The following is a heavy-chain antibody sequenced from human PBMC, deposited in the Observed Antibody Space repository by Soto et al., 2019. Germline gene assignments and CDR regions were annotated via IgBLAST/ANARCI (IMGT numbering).Heavy chain of an antibody. Sequence: QITLKESGPTLVKPTQTLTLTCTFSGFSLTTRGVGVGWIRQPPGKALECLALIYWDDDKRYSPSLQSRLSITTDTSKIQVVLTMTNVAPVDTATYYCAHIPNYYQYDWFDPWGQGTLVSVSS. D-gene: IGHD3-16*01. J-gene: IGHJ5*02. CDR1: GFSLTTRGVG. CDR2: IYWDDDK. V-gene: IGHV2-5*02. CDR3: AHIPNYYQYDWFDP.